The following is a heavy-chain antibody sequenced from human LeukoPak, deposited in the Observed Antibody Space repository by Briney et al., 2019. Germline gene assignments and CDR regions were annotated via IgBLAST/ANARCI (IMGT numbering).Heavy chain of an antibody. CDR1: GGSISSGSYY. D-gene: IGHD2-21*01. CDR3: ARRRHLNGIFDY. Sequence: SETLSLTCTVSGGSISSGSYYWSWIRQPAGKGLEWIGRIYTSGSTNYNPSLKSRVTISVDTSKNQFSLKLSSVTAADTAVYYCARRRHLNGIFDYWGQGTLVTVSS. CDR2: IYTSGST. J-gene: IGHJ4*02. V-gene: IGHV4-61*02.